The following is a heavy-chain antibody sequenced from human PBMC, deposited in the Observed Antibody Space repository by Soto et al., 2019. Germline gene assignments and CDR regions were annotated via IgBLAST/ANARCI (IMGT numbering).Heavy chain of an antibody. V-gene: IGHV4-59*03. CDR2: IYYSGST. CDR3: AAVGGYDIDY. D-gene: IGHD5-12*01. CDR1: GGSISSYY. J-gene: IGHJ4*02. Sequence: SETLSLTCTVSGGSISSYYWSWIRQPPGKGLEWIGYIYYSGSTNYNPSLKSRVTITRDMSTSTAYMELSSLRSEDTAVYYCAAVGGYDIDYWGQGTLVTVSS.